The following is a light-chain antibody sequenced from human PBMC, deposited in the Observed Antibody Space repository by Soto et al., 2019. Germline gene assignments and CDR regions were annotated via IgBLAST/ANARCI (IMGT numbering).Light chain of an antibody. J-gene: IGKJ3*01. CDR2: LGS. CDR1: QSLLHSNGYNY. CDR3: MQALQTPFT. Sequence: DIVMTQSPLSLPVTPGEPASISCRSSQSLLHSNGYNYLDWYLQKPGQSPQLLIYLGSNRATGVPVMFSCSGSGTEFTLKISRVEAEDVGFYYCMQALQTPFTFGPGTKVDIK. V-gene: IGKV2-28*01.